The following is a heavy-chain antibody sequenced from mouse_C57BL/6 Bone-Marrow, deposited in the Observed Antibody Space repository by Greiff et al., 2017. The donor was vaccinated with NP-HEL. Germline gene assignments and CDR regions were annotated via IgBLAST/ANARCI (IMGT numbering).Heavy chain of an antibody. CDR1: GFSLTSYG. D-gene: IGHD1-1*01. V-gene: IGHV2-5*01. CDR2: IWRGGST. CDR3: AKNLYYYGSDWYFDV. J-gene: IGHJ1*03. Sequence: QVQLQQSGPGLVQPSQSLSITCTVSGFSLTSYGVHWVRQSPGKGLEWLGVIWRGGSTDYNAAFMSRLSITKDNSKSQVFFKMNSLQADYTAIYYCAKNLYYYGSDWYFDVWGTGTTVTVSS.